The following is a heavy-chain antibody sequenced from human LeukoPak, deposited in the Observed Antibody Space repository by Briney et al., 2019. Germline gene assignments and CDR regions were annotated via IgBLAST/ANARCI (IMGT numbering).Heavy chain of an antibody. D-gene: IGHD3-10*01. J-gene: IGHJ4*02. Sequence: GKSLKISCKGSGYSFTSYWISWVRQMPGKGLEWMGRIDPSDSYTNYSPSFQGHVTISADKSISTAYLQWSSLKASDTAMYYCARLDYYGSGSYYNEDYWGQGTLVTVSS. V-gene: IGHV5-10-1*01. CDR1: GYSFTSYW. CDR2: IDPSDSYT. CDR3: ARLDYYGSGSYYNEDY.